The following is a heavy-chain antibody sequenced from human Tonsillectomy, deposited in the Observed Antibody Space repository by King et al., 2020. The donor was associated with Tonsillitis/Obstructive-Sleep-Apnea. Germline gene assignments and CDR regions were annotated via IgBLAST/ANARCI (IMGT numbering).Heavy chain of an antibody. V-gene: IGHV4-59*01. CDR2: IYYSGST. CDR3: ARARGYSYGYFDY. D-gene: IGHD5-18*01. J-gene: IGHJ4*02. Sequence: QLQESGPGLVKPSETLSLTCTVSGGSISSYYWSWIRQPPGKGLEWIGYIYYSGSTNYNPSLKSRVTISVDTSKNQFSLKLSSVTAADTAVYYCARARGYSYGYFDYWGQGTLDTVSS. CDR1: GGSISSYY.